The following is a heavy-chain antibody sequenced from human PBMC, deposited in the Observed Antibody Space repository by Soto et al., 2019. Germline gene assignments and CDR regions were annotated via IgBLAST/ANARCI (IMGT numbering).Heavy chain of an antibody. D-gene: IGHD3-22*01. J-gene: IGHJ6*02. CDR1: GGSISSSNW. Sequence: PSETLSLTCAVSGGSISSSNWWSWVRQPPGKGLEWIGEIYHSGSTNYNPSLKSRVTISVDKSKNQFSLKLSSVTAADTAVYYCAGSGRVVVINDRGENYYYYGMDVWGQGTTVTVSS. CDR2: IYHSGST. V-gene: IGHV4-4*02. CDR3: AGSGRVVVINDRGENYYYYGMDV.